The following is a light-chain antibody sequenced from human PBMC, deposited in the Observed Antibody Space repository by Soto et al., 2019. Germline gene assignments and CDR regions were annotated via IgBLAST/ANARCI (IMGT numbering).Light chain of an antibody. V-gene: IGLV2-14*01. CDR3: SSYTSRSNIV. CDR1: SSDVGGYNY. J-gene: IGLJ1*01. Sequence: QSTLTQPASVSVSPGEGITICCTGTSSDVGGYNYVSWYQQHPGKAPKLIICEVINRPSGVSNRFSGSKSGNTASLTISGLQAEEEADYYCSSYTSRSNIVFGTGTKVTVL. CDR2: EVI.